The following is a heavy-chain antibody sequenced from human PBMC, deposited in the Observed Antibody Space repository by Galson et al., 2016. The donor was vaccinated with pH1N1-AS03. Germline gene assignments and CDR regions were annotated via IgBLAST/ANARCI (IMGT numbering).Heavy chain of an antibody. CDR1: GFSLHTDGMR. V-gene: IGHV2-70*04. CDR2: IDWDDDK. D-gene: IGHD6-13*01. Sequence: PALVTPTQTLTLTCTFSGFSLHTDGMRVSWIRQPPGKALEWLARIDWDDDKFYRTSLKTRLTISKDTSKNQVVLTLTNVGPVDTATYYCGLTGIAATGYFDYWGQGTLVTVSS. J-gene: IGHJ4*02. CDR3: GLTGIAATGYFDY.